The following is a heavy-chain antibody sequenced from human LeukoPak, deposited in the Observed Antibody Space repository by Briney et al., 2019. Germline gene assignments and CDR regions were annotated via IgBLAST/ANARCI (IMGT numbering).Heavy chain of an antibody. CDR2: INYRGTT. D-gene: IGHD2-21*02. CDR1: GVSIGTYY. CDR3: ARLEDCVLEY. J-gene: IGHJ4*02. V-gene: IGHV4-59*08. Sequence: PSETLSLTCSVSGVSIGTYYWSWVRQPPGKGLEWIGYINYRGTTSYNPSLKSRVTISVDTSKNQFFLNLRSATAADTAVYYCARLEDCVLEYWGLGTLVTVSS.